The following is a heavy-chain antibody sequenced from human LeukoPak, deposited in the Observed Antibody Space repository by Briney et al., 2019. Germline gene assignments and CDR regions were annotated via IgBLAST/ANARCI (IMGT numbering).Heavy chain of an antibody. Sequence: ASVKVSCKSSGYTFTSYGIIWVRQAPGQGLEWMGWISAYNGNTNYAQKLQGRVTMTTDTSTSTAYMELRSLRSDDTAVYYCARDYTDYYDSSGYGWFDPWGQGTLVTVSS. J-gene: IGHJ5*02. D-gene: IGHD3-22*01. CDR3: ARDYTDYYDSSGYGWFDP. CDR1: GYTFTSYG. CDR2: ISAYNGNT. V-gene: IGHV1-18*01.